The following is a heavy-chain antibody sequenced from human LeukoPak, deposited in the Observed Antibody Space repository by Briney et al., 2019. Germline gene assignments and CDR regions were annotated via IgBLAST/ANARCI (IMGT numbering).Heavy chain of an antibody. D-gene: IGHD4-11*01. J-gene: IGHJ4*02. CDR3: ASASITRYYFDY. CDR2: INHSGST. V-gene: IGHV4-34*01. CDR1: GGSFSGYY. Sequence: PSETLPLTCAVYGGSFSGYYWSWIRQPPGKGLEWIGEINHSGSTNYNPSLKSRVTISVDTSKNQFSLKLSSVTAAVTAVYYCASASITRYYFDYWGQGTLVTVSS.